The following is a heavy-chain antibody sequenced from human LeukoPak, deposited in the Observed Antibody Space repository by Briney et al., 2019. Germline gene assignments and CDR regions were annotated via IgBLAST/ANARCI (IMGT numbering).Heavy chain of an antibody. CDR2: IWYDGSNK. J-gene: IGHJ3*02. V-gene: IGHV3-30*02. D-gene: IGHD1/OR15-1a*01. CDR1: GFTFSNYG. CDR3: ARDMNNRGAFDI. Sequence: PGGSLRLSCAASGFTFSNYGMHWVRQAPGKGLEWVALIWYDGSNKYYSDSVKGRFTISRDNSENTLYLQMSILRAEDTAVYYCARDMNNRGAFDIWGQGTMVTVSS.